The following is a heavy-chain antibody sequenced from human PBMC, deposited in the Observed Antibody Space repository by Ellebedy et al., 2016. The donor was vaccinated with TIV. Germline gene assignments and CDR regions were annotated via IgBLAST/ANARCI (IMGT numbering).Heavy chain of an antibody. CDR2: TTLDGQRK. CDR1: GFTFNTYA. V-gene: IGHV3-30*04. D-gene: IGHD1-1*01. J-gene: IGHJ4*02. Sequence: GESLKISCGASGFTFNTYAMHWVRQAPGKGLEWVTFTTLDGQRKDYADSVKGRFTISRDNSKNTVFLQMDRLRAGDTAVYYCAADRDATGFVFWGRGALVTVSS. CDR3: AADRDATGFVF.